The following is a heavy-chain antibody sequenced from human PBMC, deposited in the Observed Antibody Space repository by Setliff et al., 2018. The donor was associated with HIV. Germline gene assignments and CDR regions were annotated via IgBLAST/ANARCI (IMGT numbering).Heavy chain of an antibody. CDR3: AHILQDPPSHFYYYFYMDV. D-gene: IGHD3-3*02. Sequence: SGPTLVNPTQTLTLTCTVSGFSLSSSGVVVGWIRQPPGKALEWLALIYWDDDKRYSPSLKSRLTITKDTSKNQVVLTMTNMDPVDTATYYCAHILQDPPSHFYYYFYMDVWGKGTTVT. CDR2: IYWDDDK. J-gene: IGHJ6*03. V-gene: IGHV2-5*02. CDR1: GFSLSSSGVV.